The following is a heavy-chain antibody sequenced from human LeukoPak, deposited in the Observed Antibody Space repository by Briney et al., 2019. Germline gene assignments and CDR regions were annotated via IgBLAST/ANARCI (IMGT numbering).Heavy chain of an antibody. CDR2: IYYSGST. Sequence: PSETLSLTCTVSGGSISSYSWSWLRQPPGKGLEWIGYIYYSGSTFYNPSLQSRVTISVDKSKNQFSLKLRSVTAADTAVYYCAKRGPYYYGSGSYYKGAQYYFDSWGQGPLVTVSS. V-gene: IGHV4-59*12. D-gene: IGHD3-10*01. J-gene: IGHJ4*02. CDR1: GGSISSYS. CDR3: AKRGPYYYGSGSYYKGAQYYFDS.